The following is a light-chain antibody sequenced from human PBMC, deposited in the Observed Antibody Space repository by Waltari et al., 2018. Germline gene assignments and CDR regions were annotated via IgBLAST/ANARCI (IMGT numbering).Light chain of an antibody. CDR2: MAS. V-gene: IGKV1-5*03. CDR1: QSISDL. Sequence: DIQMTQSPSTLSASVGDRVTITCRASQSISDLLAWFQQKPGKAPKVLNKMASNLEDGVPSRFSGSGSGTEFTLTISSLQPDDFATYYCQQYKSYPLTFGGGTKVEI. J-gene: IGKJ4*01. CDR3: QQYKSYPLT.